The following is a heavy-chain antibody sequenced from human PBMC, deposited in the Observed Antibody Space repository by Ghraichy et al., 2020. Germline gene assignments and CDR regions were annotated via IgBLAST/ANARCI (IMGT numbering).Heavy chain of an antibody. CDR3: AKVPAARTYYYYYMGV. D-gene: IGHD2-2*01. J-gene: IGHJ6*03. V-gene: IGHV3-30*02. Sequence: GGSLRLSCAASGFTFSSYGMHWVRQAPGKGLEWVAFIRSDGSNKSYADSVKGRFTVSRDNSKNTLYLQMNSLRAEDTAVYYCAKVPAARTYYYYYMGVWGKGTTVTGSS. CDR1: GFTFSSYG. CDR2: IRSDGSNK.